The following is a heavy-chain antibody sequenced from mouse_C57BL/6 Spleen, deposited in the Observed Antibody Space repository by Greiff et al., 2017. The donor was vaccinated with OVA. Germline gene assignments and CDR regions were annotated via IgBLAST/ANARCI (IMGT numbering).Heavy chain of an antibody. Sequence: QVHVKQSGTELVKPGASVKLSCKASGYTFTSYWMHWVKQRPGQGLEWIGNINPSNGGTNYNEKFKSKATLTVDKSSSTAYMQLSSLTSEDSAVYYCARGLGLPWFAYWGQGTLVTVSA. D-gene: IGHD4-1*01. CDR3: ARGLGLPWFAY. V-gene: IGHV1-53*01. CDR2: INPSNGGT. CDR1: GYTFTSYW. J-gene: IGHJ3*01.